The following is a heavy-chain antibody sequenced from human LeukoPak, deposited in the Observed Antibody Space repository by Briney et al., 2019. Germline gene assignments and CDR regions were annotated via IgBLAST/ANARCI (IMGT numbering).Heavy chain of an antibody. J-gene: IGHJ4*02. D-gene: IGHD5-18*01. CDR3: AKDDSAYSYASFDY. CDR1: GFTFSSYE. V-gene: IGHV3-23*01. CDR2: IGGSGTSA. Sequence: GGSLRLSCAASGFTFSSYEVNWVRQAPGKGLEWVSAIGGSGTSAYYADSLKGRFTISRDNSKNTLYLQVNSLRAEDTAVYYCAKDDSAYSYASFDYWGQGTLVTVSS.